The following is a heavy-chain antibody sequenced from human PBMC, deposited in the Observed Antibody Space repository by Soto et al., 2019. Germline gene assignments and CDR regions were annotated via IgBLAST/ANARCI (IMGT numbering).Heavy chain of an antibody. CDR3: AVDSYMAY. V-gene: IGHV3-66*01. CDR2: IYNDGRV. CDR1: GFTVSSRY. J-gene: IGHJ4*02. Sequence: GGSLRLSFAASGFTVSSRYMSWVRQAPGKGLEWVSVIYNDGRVYYADSVKGRFTISRDDSKNTLLLQMSSLRVEDTAVYYCAVDSYMAYWGQGTLVTVSS.